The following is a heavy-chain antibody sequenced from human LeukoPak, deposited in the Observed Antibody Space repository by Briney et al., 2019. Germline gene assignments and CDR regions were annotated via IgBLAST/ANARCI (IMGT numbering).Heavy chain of an antibody. Sequence: PGGSLRLSCAASGFTFSSYSMNWFRQAPGKGLEWVSSISSSISDIYYADAVKGRFTISRDNAKTSLYLQMNSLRAEDTAVYYCARDPLYSSGWYHNWFDPWGQGTLVTVSS. CDR1: GFTFSSYS. V-gene: IGHV3-21*01. D-gene: IGHD6-19*01. J-gene: IGHJ5*02. CDR2: ISSSISDI. CDR3: ARDPLYSSGWYHNWFDP.